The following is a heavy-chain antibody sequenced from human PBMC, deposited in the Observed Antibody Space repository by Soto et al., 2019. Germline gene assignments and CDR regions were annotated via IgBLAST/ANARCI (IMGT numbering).Heavy chain of an antibody. J-gene: IGHJ4*02. CDR2: ISGGGDTT. CDR3: AKGRGGSGSLTPRVDF. CDR1: GFNINHYA. V-gene: IGHV3-23*01. Sequence: CGPMRLSCAASGFNINHYAMSRVRQTPGKGLEWVSAISGGGDTTSYADSVKGRFTVSRDGSKNTLYLQMSSLRAEDTALYYCAKGRGGSGSLTPRVDFWGQGTLVTVSS. D-gene: IGHD3-10*01.